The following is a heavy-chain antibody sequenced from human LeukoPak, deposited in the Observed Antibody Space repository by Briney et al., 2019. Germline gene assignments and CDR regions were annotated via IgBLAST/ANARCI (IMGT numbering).Heavy chain of an antibody. D-gene: IGHD5-18*01. V-gene: IGHV3-74*01. J-gene: IGHJ4*02. CDR2: INSDGTTT. CDR1: GFTFDTYW. CDR3: AGGYGFDY. Sequence: PGGSLRLSCAASGFTFDTYWMHWVRQAPGKGLVWVSRINSDGTTTSYADSVKGRFTTSRDNAKTTLYLQMHSLRAEDTAVYYCAGGYGFDYWGQGTLVTVSS.